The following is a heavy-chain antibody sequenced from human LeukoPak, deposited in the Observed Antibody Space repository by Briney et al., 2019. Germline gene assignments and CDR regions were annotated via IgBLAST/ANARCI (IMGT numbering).Heavy chain of an antibody. D-gene: IGHD6-19*01. CDR3: ARLIEGPYSSGWYDY. CDR1: GGSISDYY. CDR2: MYTSGNT. V-gene: IGHV4-4*07. Sequence: PSETLSLTCSVSGGSISDYYWNWIRQPAGKGLEWIGRMYTSGNTDYNPSLKSRVTLSRDTSKNQFSLRLNSVTAADTAVYYCARLIEGPYSSGWYDYWGQGTLVTVSS. J-gene: IGHJ4*02.